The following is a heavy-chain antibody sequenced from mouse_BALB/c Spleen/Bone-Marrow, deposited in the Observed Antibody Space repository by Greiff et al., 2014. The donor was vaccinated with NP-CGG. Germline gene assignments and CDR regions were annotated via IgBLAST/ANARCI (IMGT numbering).Heavy chain of an antibody. CDR3: ASGNYYYAIDY. V-gene: IGHV1S137*01. J-gene: IGHJ4*01. CDR2: ISTYYGDA. CDR1: GYSFTDYA. D-gene: IGHD2-1*01. Sequence: VQLQQSGAELVRPGVSVKISCKGSGYSFTDYAMHWVKQSHAKSLEWIGVISTYYGDASYNQKFKGKATMTVDKSSSTAYMELARLTSEDSAIYYCASGNYYYAIDYWGQGTSVTVSS.